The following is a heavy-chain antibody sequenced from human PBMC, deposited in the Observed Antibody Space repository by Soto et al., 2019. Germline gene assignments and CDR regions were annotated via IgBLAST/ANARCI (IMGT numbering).Heavy chain of an antibody. J-gene: IGHJ3*02. CDR1: GFTFSSYE. D-gene: IGHD2-2*02. Sequence: GGSLRLSCAASGFTFSSYEMNWVRQAPGKGLEWVSYISSSGSTIYYADSVKGRFTISRDNAKNSLYLQMNSLRAEDTAVYYCASQLTIPSLFDAFDIWGQGTMVTVSS. CDR2: ISSSGSTI. V-gene: IGHV3-48*03. CDR3: ASQLTIPSLFDAFDI.